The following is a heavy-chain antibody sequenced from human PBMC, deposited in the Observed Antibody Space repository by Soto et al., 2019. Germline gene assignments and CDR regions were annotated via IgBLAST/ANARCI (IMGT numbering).Heavy chain of an antibody. D-gene: IGHD2-2*01. Sequence: QVQLVQSGAEVKKPGASVKVSCKASGYTFTNYDVNWVRQATGQGLEWMGWMNPDSSNTGAAQKFQGRLTMTRDTSTNTAYMELSSLRSEDTAVYYCARALRYQLLADNWGQGTLVTVSS. J-gene: IGHJ4*02. CDR1: GYTFTNYD. V-gene: IGHV1-8*01. CDR3: ARALRYQLLADN. CDR2: MNPDSSNT.